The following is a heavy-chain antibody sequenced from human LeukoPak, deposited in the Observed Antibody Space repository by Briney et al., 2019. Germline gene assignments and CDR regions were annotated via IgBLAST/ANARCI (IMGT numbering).Heavy chain of an antibody. CDR2: ISYDGSNK. CDR1: GFTFSSYA. J-gene: IGHJ4*02. CDR3: ARDPVIHYGSGSYYNVGGYFDY. V-gene: IGHV3-30-3*01. D-gene: IGHD3-10*01. Sequence: GGSLRLSCAASGFTFSSYAMHWVRQAPGKGLEWVAVISYDGSNKYYADSVKGRFTISRDNSKNTLYLQMNSLRAEDTAVYYCARDPVIHYGSGSYYNVGGYFDYWGQGTLVTVSS.